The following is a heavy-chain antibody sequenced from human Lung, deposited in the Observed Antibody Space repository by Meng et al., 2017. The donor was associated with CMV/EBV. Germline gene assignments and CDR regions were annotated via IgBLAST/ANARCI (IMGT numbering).Heavy chain of an antibody. D-gene: IGHD3-22*01. CDR1: GFTFDDYA. V-gene: IGHV3-9*01. CDR2: ISWNSGSI. Sequence: SLRLXCAASGFTFDDYAMHWVRQAPGKGLEWVSGISWNSGSIDYADSVKGRFTISRDNAKNSLYLQMNSLRAEDTALYYCAKDKDAYYYDRSGSRDALDNWGQGXMVTVSS. CDR3: AKDKDAYYYDRSGSRDALDN. J-gene: IGHJ3*02.